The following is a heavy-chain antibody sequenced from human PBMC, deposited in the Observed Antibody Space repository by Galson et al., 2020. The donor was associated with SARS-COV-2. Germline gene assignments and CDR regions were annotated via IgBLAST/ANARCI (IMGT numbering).Heavy chain of an antibody. V-gene: IGHV4-30-2*01. Sequence: SETLSLTCAVSGTSISSGSYSWNWIRQPPGKGLEWIVYISHSGGTYYNPSLKSRVTISGDRYKNQFSLRLSSVTAADTAVYYCARLHYGEYAPEAFDIWGPGTRVTVAS. CDR3: ARLHYGEYAPEAFDI. D-gene: IGHD4-17*01. J-gene: IGHJ3*02. CDR1: GTSISSGSYS. CDR2: ISHSGGT.